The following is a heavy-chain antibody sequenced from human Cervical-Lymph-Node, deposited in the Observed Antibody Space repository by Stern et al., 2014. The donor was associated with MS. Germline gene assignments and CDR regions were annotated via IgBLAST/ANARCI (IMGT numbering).Heavy chain of an antibody. CDR1: GGSISSGSYY. V-gene: IGHV4-61*02. CDR3: ARGGTTGRGWYFDL. Sequence: VQLVESGPGLVKPSQTLSLTCTVSGGSISSGSYYWSWIRQPAGKGLEWIGRIYTSGSTNYNPSLKSRVTISVDTSKNQFSLKLGSVTAADTAVYYCARGGTTGRGWYFDLWGRGTLVTVSS. CDR2: IYTSGST. J-gene: IGHJ2*01. D-gene: IGHD4-17*01.